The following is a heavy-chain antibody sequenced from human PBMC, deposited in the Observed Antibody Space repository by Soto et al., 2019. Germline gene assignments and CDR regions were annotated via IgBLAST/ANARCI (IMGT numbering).Heavy chain of an antibody. CDR3: ARGRGYYDILFVYYPYSSYGMDL. CDR2: IYYSGST. V-gene: IGHV4-59*12. CDR1: GGSISSYY. D-gene: IGHD3-9*01. J-gene: IGHJ6*02. Sequence: PSETLSLTCTVSGGSISSYYWSWIRQPPGKGLEWIGYIYYSGSTNYNPSLKSRVTISVDTSKNQFSLKLSSVTAADTAVYYCARGRGYYDILFVYYPYSSYGMDLWGQGTMLT.